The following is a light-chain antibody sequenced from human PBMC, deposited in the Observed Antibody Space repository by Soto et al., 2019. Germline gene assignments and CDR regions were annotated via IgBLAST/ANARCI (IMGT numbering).Light chain of an antibody. Sequence: QPVLTQPPSASGTPGQRVTISCSGSFSNIGGNTVNWYQQLPGTAPKLLIYSNIQRPSGVPDRFSGSKSGTSASLAISGLQTKDEADYYRAAWDDSLNGPVFGGGTKLTVL. CDR2: SNI. V-gene: IGLV1-44*01. CDR1: FSNIGGNT. CDR3: AAWDDSLNGPV. J-gene: IGLJ2*01.